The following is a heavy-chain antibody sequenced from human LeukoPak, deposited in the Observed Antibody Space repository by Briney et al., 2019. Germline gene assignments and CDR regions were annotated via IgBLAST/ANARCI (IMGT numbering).Heavy chain of an antibody. CDR3: ARDLLGPVYKISAAYYGNLDH. CDR2: INPRGGST. CDR1: GYTFTNHY. V-gene: IGHV1-46*01. J-gene: IGHJ4*02. Sequence: ASVKVSCKATGYTFTNHYLHWVRQAPGQGPEWMGMINPRGGSTNYAPKFQGRVTMTRDMSTNTVHMEVRSLRSEDTAVFYCARDLLGPVYKISAAYYGNLDHWGQGTPVTVSS. D-gene: IGHD3-3*01.